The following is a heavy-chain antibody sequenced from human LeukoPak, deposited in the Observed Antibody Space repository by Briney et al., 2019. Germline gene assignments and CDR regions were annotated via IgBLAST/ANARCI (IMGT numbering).Heavy chain of an antibody. V-gene: IGHV1-2*02. CDR3: ARDKVRGVIITAGAFDI. D-gene: IGHD3-10*01. Sequence: ASVKVSCKASGYTFTGYYMHWVRQAPGQGLEWMGWINPNSSGTNYAQKFQGRVTMTRDTSISTAYMELSRLRSDDTAVYYCARDKVRGVIITAGAFDIWGQGTMVTVSS. CDR1: GYTFTGYY. J-gene: IGHJ3*02. CDR2: INPNSSGT.